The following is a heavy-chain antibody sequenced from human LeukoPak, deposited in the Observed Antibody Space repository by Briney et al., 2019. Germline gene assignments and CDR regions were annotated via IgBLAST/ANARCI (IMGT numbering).Heavy chain of an antibody. CDR1: GGSISSSSYY. V-gene: IGHV4-39*01. D-gene: IGHD5-12*01. CDR2: IYYSGST. J-gene: IGHJ2*01. Sequence: SETLSLTCTVSGGSISSSSYYWGWIRQPPGKGLEWIGSIYYSGSTYYNPSLKSRVTISVDTSKNQFSLKLSSVTAADTAVYYCARHSIVATMPRYFDLWGRGTLVTVSS. CDR3: ARHSIVATMPRYFDL.